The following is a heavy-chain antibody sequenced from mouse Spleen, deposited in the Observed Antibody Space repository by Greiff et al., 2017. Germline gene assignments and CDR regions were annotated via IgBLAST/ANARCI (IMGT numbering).Heavy chain of an antibody. Sequence: VKLMESGAELVRPGASVTLSCKASGYTFTDYEMHWVKQTPVHGLEWIGAIDPETGGTAYNQKFKGKAILTADKSSSTAYMELRSLTSEDSAVYYCTRRGLGRGVFDYWGQGTTLTVSS. CDR2: IDPETGGT. CDR3: TRRGLGRGVFDY. CDR1: GYTFTDYE. V-gene: IGHV1-15*01. J-gene: IGHJ2*01. D-gene: IGHD4-1*01.